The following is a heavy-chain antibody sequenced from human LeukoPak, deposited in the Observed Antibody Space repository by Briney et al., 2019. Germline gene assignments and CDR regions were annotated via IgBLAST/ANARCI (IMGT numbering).Heavy chain of an antibody. Sequence: ASVKVSCKASGYTFISYAMNWVRQAPGQGLEWMGWINTNTANPTYAQGFTGRFVFSLDTSVSTAYLQISSLKAEDTAVYYCATHGSPLLWFGELYGEDAFDIWGQGTMVTVSS. CDR1: GYTFISYA. CDR2: INTNTANP. D-gene: IGHD3-10*01. V-gene: IGHV7-4-1*02. J-gene: IGHJ3*02. CDR3: ATHGSPLLWFGELYGEDAFDI.